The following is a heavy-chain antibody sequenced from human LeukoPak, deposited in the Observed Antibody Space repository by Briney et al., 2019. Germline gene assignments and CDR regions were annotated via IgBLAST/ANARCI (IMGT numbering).Heavy chain of an antibody. D-gene: IGHD6-6*01. CDR1: GFTFSNYW. J-gene: IGHJ3*02. CDR2: IKQDGSEK. Sequence: HPGGSLRLSCAASGFTFSNYWMSWVRQAPGKGLEWVANIKQDGSEKYYVDSVKGRFTISRDNARNSLYLQMNSLRAEDTAVYYCARDSSSWAFDIWGQGTMVTVSS. CDR3: ARDSSSWAFDI. V-gene: IGHV3-7*01.